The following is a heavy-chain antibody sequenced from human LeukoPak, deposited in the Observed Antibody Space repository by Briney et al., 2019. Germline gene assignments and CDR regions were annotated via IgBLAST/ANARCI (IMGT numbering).Heavy chain of an antibody. D-gene: IGHD1-26*01. V-gene: IGHV4-39*01. CDR1: GAPTSGGTYY. CDR3: TRRGGSGRAFDY. CDR2: IYYTGSI. Sequence: SETLSLTCSVSGAPTSGGTYYWGWIPQPPGKGLECIGSIYYTGSIYDNPSLKIRVTISVDTSKNQFSLKLSSVTAADTAVYYCTRRGGSGRAFDYWGQGTLVTVSS. J-gene: IGHJ4*02.